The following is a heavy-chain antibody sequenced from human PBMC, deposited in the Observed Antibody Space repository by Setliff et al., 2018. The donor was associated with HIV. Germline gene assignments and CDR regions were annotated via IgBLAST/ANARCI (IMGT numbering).Heavy chain of an antibody. CDR3: ARVRGGLGVMYFDY. Sequence: GGSLRLSCAASGFTFSNYWMHWVRQSPGKGLVWVSRINSDGSSTNYADSVKVRFTISRDNAKNTLYLQMNSLRAEDTAVYYCARVRGGLGVMYFDYWGQGSLGTVSS. V-gene: IGHV3-74*01. D-gene: IGHD3-22*01. CDR2: INSDGSST. J-gene: IGHJ4*02. CDR1: GFTFSNYW.